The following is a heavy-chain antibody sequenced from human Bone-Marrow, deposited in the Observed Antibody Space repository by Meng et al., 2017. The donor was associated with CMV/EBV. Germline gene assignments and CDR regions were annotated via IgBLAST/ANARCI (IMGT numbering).Heavy chain of an antibody. V-gene: IGHV3-20*04. CDR1: GFTFGDYG. Sequence: GASLKISCAASGFTFGDYGMSWVRQAPGKGLEWVSGNNWNGGSTGYADSVEGRFTISRDNAKNSLYLQMNSLRDEDTAVYYCARGGEYQLLKFDYWGQGTLVTVSS. CDR2: NNWNGGST. D-gene: IGHD2-2*01. CDR3: ARGGEYQLLKFDY. J-gene: IGHJ4*02.